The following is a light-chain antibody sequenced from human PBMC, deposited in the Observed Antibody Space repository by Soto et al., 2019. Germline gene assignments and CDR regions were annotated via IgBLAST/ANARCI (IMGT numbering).Light chain of an antibody. CDR2: DVS. J-gene: IGLJ2*01. V-gene: IGLV2-14*01. CDR3: SSYTSSSTYVV. CDR1: SSDVDGYNY. Sequence: QSALTQPASVSGSPGQSITISCTGTSSDVDGYNYVSWYQQHPGKAPKLMIYDVSTRPSGVSNRFSGSKSGNTASLTISGHQAEDEADYYCSSYTSSSTYVVFGGGTKLTVL.